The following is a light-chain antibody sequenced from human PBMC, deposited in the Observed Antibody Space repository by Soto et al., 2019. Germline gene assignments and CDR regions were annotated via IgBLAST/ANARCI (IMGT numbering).Light chain of an antibody. V-gene: IGKV3-11*01. CDR1: QSVSSY. CDR3: KERSNGGGGEYT. Sequence: EIVLTQSPATLSLSPGERATLSCRASQSVSSYLAWYQQKPGQAPRLLIYDASSRATGIPARFSGSGSGSDFTLTIRSLEPEDFAVFYCKERSNGGGGEYTFGQGTKLEIK. J-gene: IGKJ2*01. CDR2: DAS.